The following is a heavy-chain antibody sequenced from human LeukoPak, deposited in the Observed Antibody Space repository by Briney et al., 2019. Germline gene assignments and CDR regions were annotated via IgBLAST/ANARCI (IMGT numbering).Heavy chain of an antibody. CDR3: ARDLERAVVGRGGSLIDI. V-gene: IGHV1-46*01. Sequence: ASVKVSCKASGYTFTSYYMHWVRQAPRQGLEWMGIINPSGGSTSYAQKFQGRVTMTRDMSTSTVYMELSSLRSEDTAVYYCARDLERAVVGRGGSLIDIWGQGTMVTVSS. D-gene: IGHD2-15*01. CDR2: INPSGGST. J-gene: IGHJ3*02. CDR1: GYTFTSYY.